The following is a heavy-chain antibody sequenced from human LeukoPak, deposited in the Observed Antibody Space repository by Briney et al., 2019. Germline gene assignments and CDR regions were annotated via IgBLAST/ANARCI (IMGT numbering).Heavy chain of an antibody. D-gene: IGHD3-9*01. J-gene: IGHJ3*02. CDR2: INHSGST. CDR3: ARHRTYYDILTGYLSSTDAFDI. V-gene: IGHV4-34*01. CDR1: GGSFSGHY. Sequence: PSETLSLTCAVYGGSFSGHYWSWIRQPPGKGLEWIGEINHSGSTNYNPSLKSRVTISVDTSKNQFSLKLSSVTAADTAVYYCARHRTYYDILTGYLSSTDAFDIWGQGTMVTVSS.